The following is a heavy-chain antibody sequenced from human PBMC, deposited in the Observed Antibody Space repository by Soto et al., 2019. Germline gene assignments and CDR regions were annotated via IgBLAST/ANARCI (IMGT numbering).Heavy chain of an antibody. Sequence: EVQLVESGGGLVQPGGSLRLSCAASGFTFSYYYMDWVRQTPGKGLEWVGRSRNKANSYTTEYAASVKGRFTISRDDSNNSVYLQMNSLKIEDTAVYYCARGPDTGTYREARDYGMDVWGQGTTVTVSS. CDR1: GFTFSYYY. D-gene: IGHD1-26*01. CDR3: ARGPDTGTYREARDYGMDV. J-gene: IGHJ6*02. V-gene: IGHV3-72*01. CDR2: SRNKANSYTT.